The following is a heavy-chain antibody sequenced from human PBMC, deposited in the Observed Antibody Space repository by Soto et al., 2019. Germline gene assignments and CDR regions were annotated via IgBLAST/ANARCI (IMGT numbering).Heavy chain of an antibody. CDR3: AREGRMGTFDY. CDR1: GGSVSGGSYF. J-gene: IGHJ4*02. CDR2: FYYSGST. D-gene: IGHD1-1*01. V-gene: IGHV4-61*01. Sequence: QVQLQESGPGLVRPSETLSLTCTVSGGSVSGGSYFWSWVRQPAGKGLEWIGYFYYSGSTKYNPSLKSRVTILEDTSKNQCSLKLNSVTAADTAVYYCAREGRMGTFDYWGQGALVTVSS.